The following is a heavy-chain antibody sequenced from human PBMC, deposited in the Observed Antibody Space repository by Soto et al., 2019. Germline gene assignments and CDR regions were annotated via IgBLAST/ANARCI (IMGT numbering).Heavy chain of an antibody. V-gene: IGHV1-69*13. CDR3: ARNYDSTRYYYGMDV. CDR2: IIPIFGTA. Sequence: ASVKVSCKASGGTFSSYAISWVRQAPGQGLEWMGGIIPIFGTANYAQKFQGRVTITADESTSTAYMELSSLRSEDTAVYYCARNYDSTRYYYGMDVWGQGTTVTVSS. D-gene: IGHD3-22*01. CDR1: GGTFSSYA. J-gene: IGHJ6*02.